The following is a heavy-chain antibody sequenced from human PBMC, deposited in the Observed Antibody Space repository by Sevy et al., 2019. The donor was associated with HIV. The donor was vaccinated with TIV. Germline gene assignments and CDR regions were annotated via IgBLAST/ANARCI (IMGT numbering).Heavy chain of an antibody. CDR2: INTNTGNP. Sequence: ASVKVSCKASGYTFTSYGINWVRQAPGQGLEWMGWINTNTGNPTYVQAFTGRFVFSLDTSVTTAYLQISSLKAEDTAVYYCARELDPFDYWGQGTLVTVSS. V-gene: IGHV7-4-1*02. CDR3: ARELDPFDY. D-gene: IGHD1-1*01. J-gene: IGHJ4*02. CDR1: GYTFTSYG.